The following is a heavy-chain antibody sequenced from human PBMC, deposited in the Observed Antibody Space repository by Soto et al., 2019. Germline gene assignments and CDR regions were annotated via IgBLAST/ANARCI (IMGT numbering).Heavy chain of an antibody. Sequence: QSQTLSLTCAISGDSVSSNSAAWNWIRQSPSRGLEWLGRTYYRSKWYNDYAVSVKSRITINPDTSKNQFSLQLNSVTPEDTAVYYCARDRGVPSYYYYYYMDVWGKGTTVTVSS. J-gene: IGHJ6*03. V-gene: IGHV6-1*01. CDR3: ARDRGVPSYYYYYYMDV. D-gene: IGHD3-10*01. CDR2: TYYRSKWYN. CDR1: GDSVSSNSAA.